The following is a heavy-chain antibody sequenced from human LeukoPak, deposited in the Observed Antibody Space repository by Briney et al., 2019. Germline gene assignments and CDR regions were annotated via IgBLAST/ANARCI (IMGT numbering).Heavy chain of an antibody. Sequence: GASVKVSCKASGYTFTSYAMHWVRQAPGQRLEWMGWINAGNGTTKYSQKFQGRVTITRDTSASTAYMELSSLRSEDTAVYYCALGKPIDYWGQGTLVTVSS. CDR1: GYTFTSYA. CDR3: ALGKPIDY. V-gene: IGHV1-3*01. CDR2: INAGNGTT. D-gene: IGHD3-16*01. J-gene: IGHJ4*02.